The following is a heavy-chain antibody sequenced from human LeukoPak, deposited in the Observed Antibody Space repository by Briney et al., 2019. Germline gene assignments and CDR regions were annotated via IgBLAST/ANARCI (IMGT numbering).Heavy chain of an antibody. CDR2: ISYSGVVK. Sequence: GGSLRLSCTASGYTFSDYGMHWVRQAPGKGLEWLSVISYSGVVKFYADSVKGRFTISRDNSKNTLYLQMNNLADEDTAVYYCSKDAAALTSGIAASSHEYWGQGTLVTVSS. V-gene: IGHV3-30*18. CDR1: GYTFSDYG. D-gene: IGHD6-25*01. J-gene: IGHJ4*02. CDR3: SKDAAALTSGIAASSHEY.